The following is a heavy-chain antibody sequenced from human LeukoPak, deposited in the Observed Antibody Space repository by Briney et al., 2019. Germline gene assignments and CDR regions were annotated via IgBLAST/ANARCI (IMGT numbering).Heavy chain of an antibody. V-gene: IGHV3-21*01. CDR2: ISSSSSYI. Sequence: PGGSLRLSCAASGYTFDTYAMSWVRQAPGKGLEWVSSISSSSSYIYYADSVKGRFTISRDNAKNSLYLQMNSLRAEDTAVYYCAKEDSNGWYFFDYWGQGTLVTVSS. D-gene: IGHD6-19*01. J-gene: IGHJ4*02. CDR1: GYTFDTYA. CDR3: AKEDSNGWYFFDY.